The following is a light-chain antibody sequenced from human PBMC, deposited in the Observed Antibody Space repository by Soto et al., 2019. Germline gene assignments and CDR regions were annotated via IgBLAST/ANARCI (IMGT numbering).Light chain of an antibody. CDR3: ASWDASLGGWV. Sequence: QAVVTQPPSASGTPGQRVTISCSGSSSNLGTYYVNWYQHLPGTAPKLLIYSDTQRPSGVPDRFSGSKSGASASLAISGLRSEDEGDYYCASWDASLGGWVFGGGTKVTVL. CDR1: SSNLGTYY. J-gene: IGLJ2*01. V-gene: IGLV1-47*02. CDR2: SDT.